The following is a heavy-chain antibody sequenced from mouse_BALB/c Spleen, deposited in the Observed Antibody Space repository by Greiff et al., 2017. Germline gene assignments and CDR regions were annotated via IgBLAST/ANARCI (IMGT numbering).Heavy chain of an antibody. Sequence: VQLKESGPELVKPGASVKVSCKASGYAFTSYNMSWVQQSPGKSLEWIGYIDPYNGGTSYNQKFKGKATLTVDKSSSTAYMHLNSLTSEDSAVYYWSSRGWAAGNYYAMDYWGQGTSVTVSS. J-gene: IGHJ4*01. CDR3: SSRGWAAGNYYAMDY. D-gene: IGHD4-1*01. V-gene: IGHV1S135*01. CDR1: GYAFTSYN. CDR2: IDPYNGGT.